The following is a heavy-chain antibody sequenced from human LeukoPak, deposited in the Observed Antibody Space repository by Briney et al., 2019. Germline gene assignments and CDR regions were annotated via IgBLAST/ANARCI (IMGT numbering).Heavy chain of an antibody. CDR1: GYTFTSYD. J-gene: IGHJ4*02. CDR2: MNPNSGNT. D-gene: IGHD5-18*01. CDR3: ARGTGYTYGFTGRERTKSRLDY. Sequence: ASVKVSCKASGYTFTSYDINWVRQATGQGLEWMGWMNPNSGNTGYAQKFQGRVTMTRNTSISTAYMELSSLRSEDTAVYYCARGTGYTYGFTGRERTKSRLDYWGQGTLVTVSS. V-gene: IGHV1-8*02.